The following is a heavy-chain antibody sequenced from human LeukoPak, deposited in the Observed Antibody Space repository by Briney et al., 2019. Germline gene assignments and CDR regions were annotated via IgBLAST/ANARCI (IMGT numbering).Heavy chain of an antibody. V-gene: IGHV4-59*08. CDR1: GGSISSYY. CDR3: ARQGGTDYGDYLAY. CDR2: IYSSGST. J-gene: IGHJ4*02. D-gene: IGHD4-17*01. Sequence: SETLSLTCTVSGGSISSYYWSWIRQPPGKGLEWIGCIYSSGSTNYNPSLNPSLKSRVTISVDTSKNQFSLKLSSVTAADPAVYYCARQGGTDYGDYLAYWGQGTLVTVSS.